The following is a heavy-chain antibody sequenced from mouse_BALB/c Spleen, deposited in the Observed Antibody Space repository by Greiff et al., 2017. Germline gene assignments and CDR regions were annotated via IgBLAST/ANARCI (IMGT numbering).Heavy chain of an antibody. V-gene: IGHV3-2*02. J-gene: IGHJ1*01. Sequence: EVQLQESGPGLVKPSQSLSLTCTVTGYSITSDYAWNWIRQFPGNKLEWMGYISYSGSTSYNPSLKSRISITRDTSKNQFFLQLNSVTTEDTATYYCARDYGGLWYFDVWGAGTTVTVSS. CDR3: ARDYGGLWYFDV. D-gene: IGHD1-1*01. CDR1: GYSITSDYA. CDR2: ISYSGST.